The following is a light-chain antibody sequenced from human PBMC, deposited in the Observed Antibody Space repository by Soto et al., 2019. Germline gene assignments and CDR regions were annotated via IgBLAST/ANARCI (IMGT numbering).Light chain of an antibody. V-gene: IGLV2-14*01. CDR1: SSDVGGYNY. Sequence: QSALTQPASVSGSPGQSITISCTGTSSDVGGYNYVSWYQQHPGKAPKLMIYDVSNRPSGVSNRFSGSKSGNTASLTISGLQAEDEADYYCSSYTSSSTLRGVFGGGTKLT. CDR3: SSYTSSSTLRGV. J-gene: IGLJ2*01. CDR2: DVS.